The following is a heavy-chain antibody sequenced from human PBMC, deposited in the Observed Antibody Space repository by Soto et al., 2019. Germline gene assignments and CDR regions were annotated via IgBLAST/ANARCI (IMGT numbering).Heavy chain of an antibody. J-gene: IGHJ5*02. CDR1: GXTFSSYA. CDR3: AKGAHIVVVPAAIGPFDP. CDR2: ISGSGGST. D-gene: IGHD2-2*01. V-gene: IGHV3-23*01. Sequence: LRLSFAASGXTFSSYAMSWVRQAPGKGLEWVSAISGSGGSTYYADSVKGRFTISRDNSKNTLYLQMNSLRAEDTAVYYCAKGAHIVVVPAAIGPFDPWGQGTLVTVSS.